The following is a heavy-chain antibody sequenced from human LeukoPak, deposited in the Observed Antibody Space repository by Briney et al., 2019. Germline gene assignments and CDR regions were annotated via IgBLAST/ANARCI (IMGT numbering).Heavy chain of an antibody. J-gene: IGHJ3*02. CDR3: ARDSPYYSPKGAFDI. V-gene: IGHV3-48*01. CDR2: ISSSSSTI. Sequence: QSGGSLSLSCAASGFTFSSYSINWVRQAPGKGLEWVSYISSSSSTIYYADSVKGRFTISRDNAKTSLYLQMISLRAEDTAVYYCARDSPYYSPKGAFDIWGQGTMVTVSS. D-gene: IGHD3-10*01. CDR1: GFTFSSYS.